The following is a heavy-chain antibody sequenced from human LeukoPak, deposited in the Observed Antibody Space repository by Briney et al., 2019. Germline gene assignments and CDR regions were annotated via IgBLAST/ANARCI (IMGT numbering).Heavy chain of an antibody. CDR3: TRGSGYLETFDY. V-gene: IGHV3-30*19. D-gene: IGHD3-22*01. CDR2: ISYDGSNK. CDR1: GFTFISYG. Sequence: GGSLRLSCAASGFTFISYGMYWVRQAPGKGLEWLAVISYDGSNKYYADSVKGRFTISRHNSKNTLYLQMNSLRAEDTALYYCTRGSGYLETFDYWGQGTLVTVSS. J-gene: IGHJ4*02.